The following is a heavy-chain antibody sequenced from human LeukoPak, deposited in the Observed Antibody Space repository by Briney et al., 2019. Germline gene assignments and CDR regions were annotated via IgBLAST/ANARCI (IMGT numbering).Heavy chain of an antibody. Sequence: SETLSLTCAVYGGSFSGYYWSWIRQPPGKGLEWIGEINHSGSTNYNPSLKSRVTISVDTSKNQFSLKLSSVTAADTAVYYCARAHTRGWFDPWGQGTLVTVSS. CDR3: ARAHTRGWFDP. D-gene: IGHD2-2*01. CDR2: INHSGST. J-gene: IGHJ5*02. V-gene: IGHV4-34*01. CDR1: GGSFSGYY.